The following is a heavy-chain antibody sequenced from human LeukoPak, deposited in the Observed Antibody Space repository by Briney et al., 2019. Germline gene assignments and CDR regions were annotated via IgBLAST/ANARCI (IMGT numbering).Heavy chain of an antibody. J-gene: IGHJ6*02. V-gene: IGHV1-2*02. CDR2: INPNSGGT. D-gene: IGHD6-13*01. Sequence: ASVQVSCKASGYTFTGYYMHWVRQAPGQGLEWMGWINPNSGGTNYAQKFQGRVTMTRDTSISTAYMELSRLRSDDTAVYYCARAGSSWVYYGMDVWGQGTTVTVSS. CDR3: ARAGSSWVYYGMDV. CDR1: GYTFTGYY.